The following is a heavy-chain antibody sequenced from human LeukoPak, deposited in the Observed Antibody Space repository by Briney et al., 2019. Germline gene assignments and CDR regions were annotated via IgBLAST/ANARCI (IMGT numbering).Heavy chain of an antibody. V-gene: IGHV3-74*01. D-gene: IGHD2-2*01. CDR2: INGDGRTT. J-gene: IGHJ3*02. Sequence: GGSLRLSCAVSGFTFSSHWMHWVRQGPGKGLVWVSRINGDGRTTSYADSMKGRFTISRDNAKKTLYLQMNSLRAEDTAVYYCARGGGDIVVVPAAAWYAFDIWGQGTMVTVSS. CDR1: GFTFSSHW. CDR3: ARGGGDIVVVPAAAWYAFDI.